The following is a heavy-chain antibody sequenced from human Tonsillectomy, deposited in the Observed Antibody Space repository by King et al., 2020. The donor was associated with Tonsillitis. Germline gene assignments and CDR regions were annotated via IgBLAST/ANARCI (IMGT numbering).Heavy chain of an antibody. J-gene: IGHJ4*02. CDR3: ARDVSGWRQFDY. D-gene: IGHD6-19*01. Sequence: VQLVESGGGVVQPGRSLRLSCAASGVTFSSYAMHWVRQAPGKGLEWVAVISYDGSNKYYADSVKGRFTISRDISKNTLFLQMNSLRAEDTAVYYCARDVSGWRQFDYWGQGTLVTVPS. V-gene: IGHV3-30*04. CDR1: GVTFSSYA. CDR2: ISYDGSNK.